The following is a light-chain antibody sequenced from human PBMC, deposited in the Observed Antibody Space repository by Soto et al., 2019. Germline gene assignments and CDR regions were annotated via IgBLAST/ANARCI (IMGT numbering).Light chain of an antibody. CDR3: QQYNNWPLPYT. CDR2: GAS. J-gene: IGKJ2*01. CDR1: QSVSSN. V-gene: IGKV3-15*01. Sequence: EIVMTQSPATLSVSPGERATLSCRASQSVSSNLAWYQQKPGQAPRLLIYGASTRATGIPARFSGSGSGTEFTLTISSLQSEDLAVYYCQQYNNWPLPYTFGQGTKLEIK.